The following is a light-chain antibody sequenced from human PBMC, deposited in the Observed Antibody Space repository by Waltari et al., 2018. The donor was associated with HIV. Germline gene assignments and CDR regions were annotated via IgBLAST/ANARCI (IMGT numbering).Light chain of an antibody. V-gene: IGLV1-44*01. CDR1: SSNIGNNA. Sequence: QSVLTQPPSASGTPGQRVTISCSASSSNIGNNAVSWYQQFPGTAPKLLIYSNNQRPSGVPDRFSGSKSGTSASLAISGLQSEDEANYYCETLDDNLNGPVFGGGTKLTVL. J-gene: IGLJ2*01. CDR3: ETLDDNLNGPV. CDR2: SNN.